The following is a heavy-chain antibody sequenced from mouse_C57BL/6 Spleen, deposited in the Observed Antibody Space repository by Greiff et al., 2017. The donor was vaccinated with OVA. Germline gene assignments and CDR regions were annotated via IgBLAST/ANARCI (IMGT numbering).Heavy chain of an antibody. J-gene: IGHJ2*01. Sequence: QVQLQQPGAELVRPGSSVKLSCKASGYTFTSYWMDWVKQRPGQGLEWIGNIYPSDSETHYNQKFKDKATLTVDKSSSTAYMQLSSLTSEDSAVYYCARSEEELTLDYWGQGTTLTVSS. V-gene: IGHV1-61*01. CDR1: GYTFTSYW. CDR2: IYPSDSET. CDR3: ARSEEELTLDY. D-gene: IGHD4-1*01.